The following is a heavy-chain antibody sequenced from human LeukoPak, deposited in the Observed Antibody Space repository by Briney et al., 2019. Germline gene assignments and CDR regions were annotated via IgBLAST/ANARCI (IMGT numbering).Heavy chain of an antibody. J-gene: IGHJ4*02. V-gene: IGHV3-30*18. CDR3: AKDEDYGDYVLSY. Sequence: QPGRSLRLSCAASGFTFSDYGMHWVRQAPGKGLEWVAVISYDGSNKYSADSVKGRFTISRDNSKNTLYLQMNSLRAEDTVVYYCAKDEDYGDYVLSYWGQGTLVTVSS. CDR2: ISYDGSNK. CDR1: GFTFSDYG. D-gene: IGHD4-17*01.